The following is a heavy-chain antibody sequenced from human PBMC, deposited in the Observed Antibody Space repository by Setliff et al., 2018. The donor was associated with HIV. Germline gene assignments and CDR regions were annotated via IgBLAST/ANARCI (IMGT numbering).Heavy chain of an antibody. D-gene: IGHD1-1*01. J-gene: IGHJ1*01. CDR2: INYDGDT. CDR1: GGSFPAYY. CDR3: ARDSNAPYFQH. V-gene: IGHV4-34*01. Sequence: SETLSLTCAVYGGSFPAYYWNWIRQPPGKGLEWIGEINYDGDTTYNPSLKSRVNMFIDTSKKQFSLRLNSVTAADTAVYYCARDSNAPYFQHWGQGTLVTVSS.